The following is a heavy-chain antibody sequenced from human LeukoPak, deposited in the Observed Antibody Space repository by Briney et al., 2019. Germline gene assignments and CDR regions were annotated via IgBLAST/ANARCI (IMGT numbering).Heavy chain of an antibody. V-gene: IGHV1-2*02. CDR2: INPNNGGT. CDR3: ARDRGSSWFADY. Sequence: ASVKVSCKASGYTFTSYYIHWVRQAPGQGLEWMGWINPNNGGTKYAQRFRGRVTMTSDTSISTAYMELSRLRSDDTAIYYCARDRGSSWFADYWGQGSLVTVSS. CDR1: GYTFTSYY. D-gene: IGHD6-13*01. J-gene: IGHJ4*02.